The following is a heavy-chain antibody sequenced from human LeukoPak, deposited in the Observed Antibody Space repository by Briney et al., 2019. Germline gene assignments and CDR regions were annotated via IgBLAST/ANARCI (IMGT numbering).Heavy chain of an antibody. CDR2: IYTSGST. V-gene: IGHV4-4*07. CDR1: GGSISSYY. CDR3: AGLTIFGVVIIY. D-gene: IGHD3-3*01. J-gene: IGHJ4*02. Sequence: SETLSLTCTVSGGSISSYYWSWIRQPAGKGLEWIGRIYTSGSTNYNPSLKSRVTMSVDTSKNQFSLKLSSVTAADTAVYYCAGLTIFGVVIIYWGQGTLVTVSS.